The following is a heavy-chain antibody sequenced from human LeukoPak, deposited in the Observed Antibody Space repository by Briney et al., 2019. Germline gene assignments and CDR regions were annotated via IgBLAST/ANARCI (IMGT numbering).Heavy chain of an antibody. CDR2: IIPILGIA. CDR3: ARVHGVTYYDFWSGYYGFDY. CDR1: GGTFSSYA. J-gene: IGHJ4*02. Sequence: GAPVKVSCKASGGTFSSYAISRVRQAPGQGLEWMGRIIPILGIANYAQKFQGRVTITADKSTSTAYMELSSLRSEDTAVYYCARVHGVTYYDFWSGYYGFDYWGQGTLVTVSS. V-gene: IGHV1-69*04. D-gene: IGHD3-3*01.